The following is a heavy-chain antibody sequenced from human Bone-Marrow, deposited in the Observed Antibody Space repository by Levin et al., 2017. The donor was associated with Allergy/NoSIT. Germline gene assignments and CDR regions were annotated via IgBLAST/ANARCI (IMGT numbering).Heavy chain of an antibody. CDR1: GFKFANYA. CDR2: TSASGSSP. V-gene: IGHV3-23*01. J-gene: IGHJ6*02. Sequence: GGSLRLSCAASGFKFANYAMNWVRQAPGKGLEWVSSTSASGSSPFYSDSVKGRFTISRDNSKNTLFLQLDVLRGEDTAVYYCVKGSQTAFYGMDVWGQGITVTVSS. CDR3: VKGSQTAFYGMDV. D-gene: IGHD5-18*01.